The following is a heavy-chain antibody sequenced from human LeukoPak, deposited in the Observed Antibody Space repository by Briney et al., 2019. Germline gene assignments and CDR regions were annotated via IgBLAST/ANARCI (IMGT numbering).Heavy chain of an antibody. J-gene: IGHJ3*02. CDR2: IYYSGST. CDR1: GGSISSYY. D-gene: IGHD3-10*01. Sequence: SETLSLTCTVSGGSISSYYWSWIRHPPGKGLELIGYIYYSGSTNYTPSLKSRVTISVDTSKNQFSLKLSSVTAADTAVYYCARDGITMVRGVINGAFDIWGQGTMVTVSS. V-gene: IGHV4-59*01. CDR3: ARDGITMVRGVINGAFDI.